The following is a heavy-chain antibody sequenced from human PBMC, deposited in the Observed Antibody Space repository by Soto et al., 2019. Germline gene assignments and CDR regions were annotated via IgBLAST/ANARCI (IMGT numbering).Heavy chain of an antibody. CDR2: ISANNGKT. V-gene: IGHV1-18*01. CDR1: GGTFSSYA. CDR3: AITYSSSSGSHAFDI. J-gene: IGHJ3*02. Sequence: ASVKVSCKASGGTFSSYAISWVRQAPGQGLEWMGWISANNGKTNYAQKLQGRVTMTTDTSTSTAYMELRSLRSDDTAVYYCAITYSSSSGSHAFDIWGQGTMVTVSS. D-gene: IGHD6-13*01.